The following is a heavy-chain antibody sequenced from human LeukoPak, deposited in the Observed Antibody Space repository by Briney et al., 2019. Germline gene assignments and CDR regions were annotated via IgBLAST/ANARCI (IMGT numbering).Heavy chain of an antibody. Sequence: RGSLRLSCAASGFTFSSYSMNRVRQAPGKGLEWVSSISSSSSYTYYADSVKGRFTISRDNAKNSLYLQMNSLRAEDTAVYYCARVIQTFYYDSSGYYSSASNDFWGQGTLVTVSS. D-gene: IGHD3-22*01. CDR1: GFTFSSYS. V-gene: IGHV3-21*01. J-gene: IGHJ4*02. CDR2: ISSSSSYT. CDR3: ARVIQTFYYDSSGYYSSASNDF.